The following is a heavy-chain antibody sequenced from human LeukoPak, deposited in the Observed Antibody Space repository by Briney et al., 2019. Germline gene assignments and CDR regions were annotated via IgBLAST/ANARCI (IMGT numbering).Heavy chain of an antibody. CDR2: IRYDGSNT. CDR1: GFTFSTYG. CDR3: AKDLGWQLWLPGYFDY. J-gene: IGHJ4*02. Sequence: GGSLRLSCAASGFTFSTYGMHWVRQAPGKGLEWVAFIRYDGSNTYYADSVKGRFTISRDNSENTLYLQMNSLGAEDTALYYCAKDLGWQLWLPGYFDYWGQGTLVTVSS. V-gene: IGHV3-30*02. D-gene: IGHD5-18*01.